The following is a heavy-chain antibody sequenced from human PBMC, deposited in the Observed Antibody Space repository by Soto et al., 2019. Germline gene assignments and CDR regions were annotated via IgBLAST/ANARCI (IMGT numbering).Heavy chain of an antibody. Sequence: PGWSLRLSCSASGFTFRPYDMHWVRQAPGKGLEWVAIFWYDGSNKHYAESVKGRFSISRDNSKNTLYLQMNSLRAADTAVYYCARDGTFGAKGGSLDIWGQGTRVTVS. V-gene: IGHV3-33*01. D-gene: IGHD3-16*01. J-gene: IGHJ3*02. CDR1: GFTFRPYD. CDR2: FWYDGSNK. CDR3: ARDGTFGAKGGSLDI.